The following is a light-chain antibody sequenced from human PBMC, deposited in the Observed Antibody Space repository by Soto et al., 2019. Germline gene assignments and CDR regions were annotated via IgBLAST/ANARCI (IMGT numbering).Light chain of an antibody. CDR2: DVS. J-gene: IGLJ2*01. CDR3: SSYTSSSTLVV. Sequence: QSALTHPASVSGSPGQSITISCTGTSSDVGGYNYVSWYQQHPGKAPKLMIYDVSNRPSGVSNRFSGSKSGNTASLTISGLQAADEADYCCSSYTSSSTLVVFGAGTKLTVL. V-gene: IGLV2-14*01. CDR1: SSDVGGYNY.